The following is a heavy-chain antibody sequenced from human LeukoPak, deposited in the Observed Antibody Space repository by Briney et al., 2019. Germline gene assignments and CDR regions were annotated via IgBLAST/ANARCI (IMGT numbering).Heavy chain of an antibody. J-gene: IGHJ4*01. V-gene: IGHV3-23*01. Sequence: PGGSLRLSCAASGFTFSNHAMNWVRQAPGKGLEWVSGVTGGGRTYYADCAKGRFTISRDNSKNTMYLQMSSLRDEDTAVYYCARDSGGSRGWDNWGHGTLVTVSS. D-gene: IGHD6-19*01. CDR3: ARDSGGSRGWDN. CDR1: GFTFSNHA. CDR2: VTGGGRT.